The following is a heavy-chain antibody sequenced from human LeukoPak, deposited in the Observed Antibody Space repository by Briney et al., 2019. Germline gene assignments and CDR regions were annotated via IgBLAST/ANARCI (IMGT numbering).Heavy chain of an antibody. CDR3: ARDLPMVGYSSRLNWFDP. V-gene: IGHV1-69*05. CDR1: GGTFSCYA. Sequence: GASVKVSCKASGGTFSCYAISWVRQAPGQGLEWMGGIIPIFGTANYAQKFQGRVTITTDESTSTAYMELSSLRSEDTAVYYCARDLPMVGYSSRLNWFDPWGQGTLVTVSS. D-gene: IGHD6-13*01. J-gene: IGHJ5*02. CDR2: IIPIFGTA.